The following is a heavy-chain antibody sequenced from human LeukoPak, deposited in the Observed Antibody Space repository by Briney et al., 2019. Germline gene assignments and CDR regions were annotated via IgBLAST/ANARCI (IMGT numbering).Heavy chain of an antibody. J-gene: IGHJ4*02. CDR1: GYTFTGYY. D-gene: IGHD3-10*01. V-gene: IGHV1-2*04. CDR2: INPNSGGT. CDR3: ATEGRFGEFYFDY. Sequence: ASVEVSCKASGYTFTGYYMHWVRQAPGQGLEWMGWINPNSGGTNYAQKFQGWVTMTRDTSISTAYMELSRLRSDDTAVYYCATEGRFGEFYFDYWGQGTLVTVSS.